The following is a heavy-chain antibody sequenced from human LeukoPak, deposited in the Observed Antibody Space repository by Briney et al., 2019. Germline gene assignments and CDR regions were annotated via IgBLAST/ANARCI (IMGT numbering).Heavy chain of an antibody. CDR2: IWYDGSNK. CDR3: AKQYYYDSSGYFDY. J-gene: IGHJ4*02. D-gene: IGHD3-22*01. Sequence: GGSLRLSCAASGFTFSSYGMHWVRQAPGKGLEWVAVIWYDGSNKYYADSVKGRFTISRDNSKNTLYLQMNSLRAEDTALYYCAKQYYYDSSGYFDYWGQGTLVTVSS. V-gene: IGHV3-33*06. CDR1: GFTFSSYG.